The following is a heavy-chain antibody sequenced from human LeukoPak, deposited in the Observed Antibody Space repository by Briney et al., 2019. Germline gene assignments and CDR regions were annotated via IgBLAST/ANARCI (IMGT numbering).Heavy chain of an antibody. D-gene: IGHD5-18*01. V-gene: IGHV1-46*01. CDR3: ARTGYNYDYYY. Sequence: ASVKVSCKASGYIFTSYYMHWVRQAPGQGLEWMGIINPSDGFTSYAQKFQGRVTMTKDTSTSTVYMELSSLRSEDTAVYYCARTGYNYDYYYWGQGTLVTVSS. J-gene: IGHJ4*02. CDR2: INPSDGFT. CDR1: GYIFTSYY.